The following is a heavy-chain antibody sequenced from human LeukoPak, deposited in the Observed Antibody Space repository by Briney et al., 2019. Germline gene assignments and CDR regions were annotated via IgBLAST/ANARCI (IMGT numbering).Heavy chain of an antibody. CDR3: ARDRFGYDFWSGYYSPTIFDY. CDR2: INHSGST. V-gene: IGHV4-34*01. Sequence: SETLSLTCAVYGGSFSDYYWTWIRQPPGKGLEWIGEINHSGSTNYNPSLKSRVTISVDTSKNQFSLKLSSVTAADTAVYYCARDRFGYDFWSGYYSPTIFDYWGQGTLVTVSS. CDR1: GGSFSDYY. J-gene: IGHJ4*02. D-gene: IGHD3-3*01.